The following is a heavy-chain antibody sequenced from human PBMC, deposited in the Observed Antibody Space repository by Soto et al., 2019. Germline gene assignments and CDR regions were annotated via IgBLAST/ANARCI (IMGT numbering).Heavy chain of an antibody. V-gene: IGHV3-30-3*01. J-gene: IGHJ4*02. Sequence: QVQLVESGGGVVQPGRSLRLSCAASGFTFSSYAMHWVRQAPGKGLEWVAVISYDGSNKYYADSVKGRFTISRDNSKNTLYLQMNSLRAEDTAVYYCARDLYDFWSGYNHDYWGQGTLVTVSS. CDR2: ISYDGSNK. CDR1: GFTFSSYA. D-gene: IGHD3-3*01. CDR3: ARDLYDFWSGYNHDY.